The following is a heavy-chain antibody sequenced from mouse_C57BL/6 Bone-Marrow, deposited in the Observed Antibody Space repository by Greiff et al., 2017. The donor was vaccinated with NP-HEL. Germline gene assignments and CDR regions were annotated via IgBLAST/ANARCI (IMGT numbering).Heavy chain of an antibody. Sequence: DVQLQESGPGLVKPSQSLSLTCSVTGYSITSGYYWNWIRQFPGNKLEWMGYISYDGSNNYNPSLKNRISITRDTSKNQFFLKLNSVTTEDTATYYCARAPIYYYGSSSPYWGQGTLVTVAA. CDR3: ARAPIYYYGSSSPY. V-gene: IGHV3-6*01. J-gene: IGHJ3*01. D-gene: IGHD1-1*01. CDR2: ISYDGSN. CDR1: GYSITSGYY.